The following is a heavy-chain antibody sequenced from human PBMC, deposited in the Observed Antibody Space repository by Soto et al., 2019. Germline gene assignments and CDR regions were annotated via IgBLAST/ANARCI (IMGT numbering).Heavy chain of an antibody. J-gene: IGHJ5*02. CDR3: ARHEPAAGTVA. V-gene: IGHV4-59*08. CDR2: IYYSGST. CDR1: GGSISSYY. Sequence: QVQLQESGPGLVKPSESLSLTYTVSGGSISSYYWSWIRQPPGKGLEWIGYIYYSGSTNYNPSLKSRVTISVATSKTQFYLKLSSVTAADTAVYYCARHEPAAGTVAWGQGTLVTVSS. D-gene: IGHD6-13*01.